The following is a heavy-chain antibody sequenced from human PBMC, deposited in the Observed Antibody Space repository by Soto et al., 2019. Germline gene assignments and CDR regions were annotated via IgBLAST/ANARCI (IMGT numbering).Heavy chain of an antibody. CDR2: ISPYNENT. D-gene: IGHD1-1*01. J-gene: IGHJ4*02. V-gene: IGHV1-18*04. Sequence: ASVKVSCKASGYTLSSYGISWVRQAPGQGLEWMGWISPYNENTNYAQKLQGRVTMTTETSTSTAYMELSSLRSEDTAVYYCATETGGTFYWGQGTLVTVSS. CDR1: GYTLSSYG. CDR3: ATETGGTFY.